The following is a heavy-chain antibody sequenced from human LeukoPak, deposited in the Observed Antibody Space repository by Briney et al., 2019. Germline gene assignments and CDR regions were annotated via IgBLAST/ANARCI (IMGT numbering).Heavy chain of an antibody. D-gene: IGHD4-17*01. Sequence: GGSLRLSCAASGFTFSSYAMSWVRQAPGKGLEWVSVIHSDSSTYYADSVKGRFTISRDNSKNTLYLQMNSLRAEDTAVYYCARESLTVTTFDYWGQGTLVTVSS. CDR3: ARESLTVTTFDY. CDR1: GFTFSSYA. CDR2: IHSDSST. J-gene: IGHJ4*02. V-gene: IGHV3-66*01.